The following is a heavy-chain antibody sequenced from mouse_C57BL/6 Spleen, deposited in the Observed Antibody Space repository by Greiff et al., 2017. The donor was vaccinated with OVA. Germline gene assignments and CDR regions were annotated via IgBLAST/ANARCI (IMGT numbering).Heavy chain of an antibody. Sequence: VQLQQPGAELVRPGSSVKLSCKASGYTFTSYWMHWVKQRPIQGLEWIGNIDPSDSETHYNQKFKDKATLTVDKSSSTAYMQLSSLTSEDSAVYYCARKSPVARYFDVWGTGTTVTVSS. V-gene: IGHV1-52*01. D-gene: IGHD1-1*01. J-gene: IGHJ1*03. CDR2: IDPSDSET. CDR1: GYTFTSYW. CDR3: ARKSPVARYFDV.